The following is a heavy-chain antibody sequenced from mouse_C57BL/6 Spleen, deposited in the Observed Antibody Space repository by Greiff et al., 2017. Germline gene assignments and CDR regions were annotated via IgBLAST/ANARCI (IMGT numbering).Heavy chain of an antibody. CDR1: GFSLTSYG. D-gene: IGHD2-4*01. CDR3: AKNRGWDYDGKMDY. V-gene: IGHV2-5*01. J-gene: IGHJ4*01. Sequence: VMLVESGPGLVQPSQSLSITCTVSGFSLTSYGVHWVRQSPGKGLEWLGVIWRGGSTDYNAAFMSRLSITKDNSKSQVCFKMNSLQADDTAIYYGAKNRGWDYDGKMDYWGQGTSVTVS. CDR2: IWRGGST.